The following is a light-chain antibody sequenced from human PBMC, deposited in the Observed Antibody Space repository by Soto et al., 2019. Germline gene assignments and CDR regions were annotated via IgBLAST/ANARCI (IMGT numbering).Light chain of an antibody. CDR3: QQFNFYPIT. CDR2: DVS. Sequence: AIQVTQSPSSLSASVGDRVTITCRASQDIRGALAWYQQKPGKAPKLLVYDVSTVQGVVPSRFSGRGSGTEFTLTISSLQPEHLATYYSQQFNFYPITFGQGTRLHI. CDR1: QDIRGA. V-gene: IGKV1-13*02. J-gene: IGKJ5*01.